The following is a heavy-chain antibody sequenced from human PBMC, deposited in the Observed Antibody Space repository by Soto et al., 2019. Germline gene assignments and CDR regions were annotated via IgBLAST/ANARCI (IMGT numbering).Heavy chain of an antibody. J-gene: IGHJ4*02. Sequence: SETLSLTCTVSGDSMTSGDYSWSWTRQPPGKGLEWLGYIYRTGNTHYSPSLKSRVSISQDRSKNQFSLELTSVTAADTAVYYCARGDYQYSIDYWGQGTLVTVSS. CDR1: GDSMTSGDYS. D-gene: IGHD2-2*01. V-gene: IGHV4-30-2*01. CDR3: ARGDYQYSIDY. CDR2: IYRTGNT.